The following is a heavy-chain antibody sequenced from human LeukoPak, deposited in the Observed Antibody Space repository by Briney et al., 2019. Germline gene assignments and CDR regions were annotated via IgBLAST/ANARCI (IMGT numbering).Heavy chain of an antibody. D-gene: IGHD3-16*01. J-gene: IGHJ3*02. Sequence: GGSLRLSCAASGFTVSSNYMNWVRQAPGKGLEWVSYISSSGSTIYYADSVKGRFTTSRDNAKNSLYLQMNSLRAEDTAVYYCARGRMGAFDIWGQGTMVTVSS. CDR3: ARGRMGAFDI. CDR2: ISSSGSTI. V-gene: IGHV3-48*03. CDR1: GFTVSSNY.